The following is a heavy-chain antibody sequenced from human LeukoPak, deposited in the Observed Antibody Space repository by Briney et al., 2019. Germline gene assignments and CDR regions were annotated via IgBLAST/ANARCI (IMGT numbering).Heavy chain of an antibody. CDR1: GYTFTSSD. J-gene: IGHJ4*02. CDR2: MNPSSGNT. CDR3: ARTLSRLNHYGDSAADC. V-gene: IGHV1-8*01. D-gene: IGHD4-17*01. Sequence: GASVKVSCKASGYTFTSSDINWVRQATGQGLEWMGWMNPSSGNTGYAQKFQGRVTLTRNTSISTAYMELTSLRSEDTAVYYCARTLSRLNHYGDSAADCWGQGTLVTVSS.